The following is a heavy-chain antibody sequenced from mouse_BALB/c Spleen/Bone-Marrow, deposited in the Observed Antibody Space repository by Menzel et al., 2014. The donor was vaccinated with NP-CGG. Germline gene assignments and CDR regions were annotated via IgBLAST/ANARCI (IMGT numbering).Heavy chain of an antibody. J-gene: IGHJ4*01. CDR2: IYPGDGDT. V-gene: IGHV1-80*01. CDR1: GYAFSSYW. D-gene: IGHD2-3*01. CDR3: ARLDGYYPYYAMDY. Sequence: QVQLQQSGAELVRPGSSVKISCKASGYAFSSYWMNWVKQRPGHGLEWIGQIYPGDGDTNYNGKFKGKATLTADKSSSTAYMQLSSLTSEDSAVYFCARLDGYYPYYAMDYWGQGTSVTVSS.